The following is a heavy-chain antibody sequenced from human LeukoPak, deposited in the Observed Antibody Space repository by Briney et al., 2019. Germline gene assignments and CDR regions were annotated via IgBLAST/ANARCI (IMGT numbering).Heavy chain of an antibody. CDR2: MSYSGST. Sequence: RTSETLSLTCTVSGGSISSYYWSWIRQTPGKGLEWIGYMSYSGSTKYNPSLKSRVTISGDTSRDQLSLKLTSVTAADTAVYYCGYSAMVPYFEHGGQGTLVTVSS. CDR3: GYSAMVPYFEH. V-gene: IGHV4-59*01. D-gene: IGHD5-18*01. CDR1: GGSISSYY. J-gene: IGHJ4*02.